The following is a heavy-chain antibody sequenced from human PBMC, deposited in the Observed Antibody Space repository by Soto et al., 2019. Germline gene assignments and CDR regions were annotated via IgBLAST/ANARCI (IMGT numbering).Heavy chain of an antibody. CDR3: AKEMANTVFGVDTLFDF. CDR2: ISGSASAT. V-gene: IGHV3-23*01. D-gene: IGHD3-3*01. J-gene: IGHJ4*02. Sequence: GSLRLSCATSGFSFSNYAMSWVRQAPGKGLEWVSLISGSASATHYADSVKGRFTISRDNSKRTVYLQLNSLRAEDTAVYYCAKEMANTVFGVDTLFDFWGRGTLVTVSS. CDR1: GFSFSNYA.